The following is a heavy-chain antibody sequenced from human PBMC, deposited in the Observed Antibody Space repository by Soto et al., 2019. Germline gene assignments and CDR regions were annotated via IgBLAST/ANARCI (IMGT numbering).Heavy chain of an antibody. CDR1: GGSISSYY. J-gene: IGHJ5*02. Sequence: SETLSLTCSVSGGSISSYYWSWIRQPPGKGLEWIGYIYYSGSTNYNPSLKSRVTISVDTSKNQFSLKLSSVTAADTAVYYCARASVHLQVPNWFDPWGQGTLVTVSS. CDR3: ARASVHLQVPNWFDP. CDR2: IYYSGST. V-gene: IGHV4-59*01. D-gene: IGHD2-2*01.